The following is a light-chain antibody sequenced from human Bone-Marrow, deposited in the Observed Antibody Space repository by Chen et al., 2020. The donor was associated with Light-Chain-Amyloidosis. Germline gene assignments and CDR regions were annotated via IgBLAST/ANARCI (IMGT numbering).Light chain of an antibody. CDR3: QSADSSGTYEVI. CDR1: DLPTKY. Sequence: SYDLPQPPSVSVSPGQTARTPCSGDDLPTKYAYWYQQKPGQAPVLVIHRDTERPSGISERFSGSSSGTTATLTISGVQAEDEADYHCQSADSSGTYEVIFGGGTKLTVL. J-gene: IGLJ2*01. V-gene: IGLV3-25*03. CDR2: RDT.